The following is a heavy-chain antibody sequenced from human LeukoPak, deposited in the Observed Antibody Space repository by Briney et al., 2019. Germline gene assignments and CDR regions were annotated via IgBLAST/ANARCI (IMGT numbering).Heavy chain of an antibody. CDR2: ISYDGSNK. CDR1: GFTFSSYA. CDR3: AAVTPYFDY. Sequence: PGGSLRLSCAASGFTFSSYAMHWVRQAPGKGLEWVAVISYDGSNKYYADSVKGRFTISRDNSKNTLYLQMNSLRAEDTAVYHCAAVTPYFDYWGQGTLVTVSS. D-gene: IGHD4-23*01. V-gene: IGHV3-30*04. J-gene: IGHJ4*02.